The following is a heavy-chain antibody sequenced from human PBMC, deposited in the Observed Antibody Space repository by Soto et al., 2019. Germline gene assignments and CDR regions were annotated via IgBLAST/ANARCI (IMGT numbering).Heavy chain of an antibody. V-gene: IGHV4-59*11. Sequence: QVHLQESGPGLVKPSETLSLTCSVSGGSINNHYWSWIRQPPGKGLEWIGYVYYTGSTNYNPSLKSRVTMSVDTSTNQFSLTLTSLTAADTAIYYCARANWYSEYWGQGTLVTVSS. D-gene: IGHD7-27*01. CDR1: GGSINNHY. CDR3: ARANWYSEY. J-gene: IGHJ4*02. CDR2: VYYTGST.